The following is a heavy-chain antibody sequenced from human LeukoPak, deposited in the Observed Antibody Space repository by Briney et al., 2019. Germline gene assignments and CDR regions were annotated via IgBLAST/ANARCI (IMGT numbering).Heavy chain of an antibody. J-gene: IGHJ4*02. D-gene: IGHD5-12*01. CDR3: AKGAYDYIEIGYFDS. V-gene: IGHV3-23*01. CDR1: GFTSTNYA. Sequence: GGSLRLSCAASGFTSTNYAMNWVRQAPGKGLEWVSVLIGSSGSTDYAASVKGRFTISRDTSKNTLFLQMNSLRAEDTAIYYCAKGAYDYIEIGYFDSWGQGTLVTVSS. CDR2: LIGSSGST.